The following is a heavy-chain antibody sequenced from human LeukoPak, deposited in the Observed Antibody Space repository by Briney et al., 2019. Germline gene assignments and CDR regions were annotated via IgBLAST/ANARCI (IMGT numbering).Heavy chain of an antibody. D-gene: IGHD5-24*01. CDR2: IIPIFGIA. V-gene: IGHV1-69*04. CDR3: ARGGRDGSMTPFDY. J-gene: IGHJ4*02. CDR1: GGTFSSYA. Sequence: ASVKVSCKASGGTFSSYAISWVRQAPGQGLEWIGRIIPIFGIANYAQKFQGRVTITADKSTSTAYMELSSLRSEDTAVYYCARGGRDGSMTPFDYWGQGTLVTVSS.